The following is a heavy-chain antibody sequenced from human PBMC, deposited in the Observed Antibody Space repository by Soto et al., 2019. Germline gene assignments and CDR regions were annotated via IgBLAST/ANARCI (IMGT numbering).Heavy chain of an antibody. CDR3: AKDTLFYSYGLEGYFDY. V-gene: IGHV3-30*18. Sequence: PGGSLRLSCAASGFTFSSYGMHWVRQAPGKGLEWVAVISYDGSNKYYADSVKGRFTISRDNSKNTLYLQMNSLRAEDTAVYYCAKDTLFYSYGLEGYFDYWGQGTLVTVSS. J-gene: IGHJ4*02. CDR1: GFTFSSYG. D-gene: IGHD5-18*01. CDR2: ISYDGSNK.